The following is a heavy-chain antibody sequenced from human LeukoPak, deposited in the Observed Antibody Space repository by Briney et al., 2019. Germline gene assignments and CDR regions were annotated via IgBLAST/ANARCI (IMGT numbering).Heavy chain of an antibody. D-gene: IGHD1-1*01. CDR3: ARHNYYQFDS. J-gene: IGHJ4*02. Sequence: GGSLRLSCTASGFTFNSYSMTWVRQAPGMGLEWVANIKHDGSEKYYVDSVRGRFTISRDNAKNSLYLQMNTLRAEDTAVYFCARHNYYQFDSWGQGTLVTVSS. CDR1: GFTFNSYS. CDR2: IKHDGSEK. V-gene: IGHV3-7*01.